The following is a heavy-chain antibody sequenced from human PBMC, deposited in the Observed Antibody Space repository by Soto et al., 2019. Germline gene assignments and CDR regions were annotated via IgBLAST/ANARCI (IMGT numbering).Heavy chain of an antibody. V-gene: IGHV3-23*01. J-gene: IGHJ6*02. D-gene: IGHD3-3*01. CDR2: ISGSGGST. CDR1: GFTFSSYA. Sequence: PGGSLRLSCAASGFTFSSYAMSWVRQAPGKGLGWVSAISGSGGSTYYADSVKGRFTISRDNSKNTLYLQMNSLRAEDTAVYYCAKDNLGSGYWAHYYYGMDVWGQGATVTVSS. CDR3: AKDNLGSGYWAHYYYGMDV.